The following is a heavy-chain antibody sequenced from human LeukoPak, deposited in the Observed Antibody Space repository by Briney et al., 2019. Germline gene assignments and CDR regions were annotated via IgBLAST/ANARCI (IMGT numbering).Heavy chain of an antibody. CDR1: GGSVSSGSYY. J-gene: IGHJ5*02. V-gene: IGHV4-61*01. Sequence: PSETLSLTCTVSGGSVSSGSYYWSWIRQPPGKGLEWIVYICYSGSTNYNPSLKSRVTISVDTSKNQFSLKLSSVTAADTAVYYCASTVVVAATRSFDPWGQGTLVTVSS. CDR3: ASTVVVAATRSFDP. D-gene: IGHD2-15*01. CDR2: ICYSGST.